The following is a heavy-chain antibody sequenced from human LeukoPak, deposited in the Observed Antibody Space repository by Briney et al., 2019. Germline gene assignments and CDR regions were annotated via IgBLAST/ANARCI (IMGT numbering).Heavy chain of an antibody. CDR3: ARMGRRYYYDSSGYFPY. CDR2: ISSSSSYI. J-gene: IGHJ4*02. V-gene: IGHV3-21*01. CDR1: GFTFSSYS. D-gene: IGHD3-22*01. Sequence: PGGSLRLSCAASGFTFSSYSMNWVRQAPGEGLEWVSSISSSSSYIYHADSVKGRFTISRDNAKNSLYLQMNSLRAEDTAVYYCARMGRRYYYDSSGYFPYWGQGTLVTVSS.